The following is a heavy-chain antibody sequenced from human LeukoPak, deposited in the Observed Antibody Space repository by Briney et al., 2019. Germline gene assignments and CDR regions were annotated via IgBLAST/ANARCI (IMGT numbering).Heavy chain of an antibody. Sequence: GGSLRLSCAAPGFTFSSYSMNWVRQAPGKGLEWVSSISSSSSYIYYADSVKGRFTISRDNAKNSLYLQMNSLRAEDTAVYYCATVVVSVFGYWGQGTLVTVSS. D-gene: IGHD3-22*01. CDR1: GFTFSSYS. V-gene: IGHV3-21*01. J-gene: IGHJ4*02. CDR3: ATVVVSVFGY. CDR2: ISSSSSYI.